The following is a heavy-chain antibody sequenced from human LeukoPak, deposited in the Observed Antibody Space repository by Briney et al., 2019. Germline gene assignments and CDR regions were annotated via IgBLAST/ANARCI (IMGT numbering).Heavy chain of an antibody. J-gene: IGHJ4*02. CDR2: ISGSSGYI. CDR1: EFTFNSYS. V-gene: IGHV3-21*01. D-gene: IGHD1-1*01. CDR3: ARNEWGSYYFDY. Sequence: KAGGSLRLSCAASEFTFNSYSMNWVRQAPGKGLEWVSSISGSSGYIYYADSVKGRFTISRDNAKNSLYLQMNSLRAEDTAVYYCARNEWGSYYFDYWGQGTLVTVSS.